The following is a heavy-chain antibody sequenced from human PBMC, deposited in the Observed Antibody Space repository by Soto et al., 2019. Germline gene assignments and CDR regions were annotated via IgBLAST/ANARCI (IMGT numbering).Heavy chain of an antibody. CDR1: GFTFSSYW. CDR2: IDGDGSST. D-gene: IGHD1-7*01. V-gene: IGHV3-74*01. J-gene: IGHJ6*02. CDR3: AKDGDITGTTDMKYYYYGMDV. Sequence: GGSLRLSCAASGFTFSSYWMHWVRQTPEKGLVWVSHIDGDGSSTSYADSVKGRFTISRDYSKNTLYLQMNSLRAEDTAVYYCAKDGDITGTTDMKYYYYGMDVWGQGTTVTVSS.